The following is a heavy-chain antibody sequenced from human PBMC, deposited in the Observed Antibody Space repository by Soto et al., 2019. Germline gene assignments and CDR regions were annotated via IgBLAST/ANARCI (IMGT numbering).Heavy chain of an antibody. J-gene: IGHJ4*02. Sequence: QVQLVQSGTEVKKPGASVKVSCKASGYTFTSHDINWVRQATGQGLEWMGWMNPNSGNTGYAQKFQGRVTMTRNTSICTAYMELSSLRSEDTALYYCARWDYGVYARFDYWGQGTLVTVSS. CDR3: ARWDYGVYARFDY. CDR1: GYTFTSHD. V-gene: IGHV1-8*01. CDR2: MNPNSGNT. D-gene: IGHD4-17*01.